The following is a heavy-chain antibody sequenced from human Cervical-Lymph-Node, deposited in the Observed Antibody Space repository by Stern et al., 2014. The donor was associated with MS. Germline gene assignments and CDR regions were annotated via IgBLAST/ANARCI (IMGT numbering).Heavy chain of an antibody. CDR3: ARGGADYYYYYGMDV. J-gene: IGHJ6*02. CDR1: GFTFSSYA. CDR2: ISYDGSNK. V-gene: IGHV3-30*01. Sequence: VQLVESGGGVVQPGRSLRLSCAASGFTFSSYAMHWVRQAPGKGLEWVAVISYDGSNKYYADSVKGRFTISRDNSKNTLYLQMNSLRAEDTAVYYCARGGADYYYYYGMDVWGQGTTVTVSS.